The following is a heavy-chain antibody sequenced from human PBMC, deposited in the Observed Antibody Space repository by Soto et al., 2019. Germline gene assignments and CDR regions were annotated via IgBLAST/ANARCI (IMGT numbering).Heavy chain of an antibody. CDR3: ERDSGQWLVHDAFDI. J-gene: IGHJ3*02. V-gene: IGHV3-48*04. D-gene: IGHD6-19*01. Sequence: PGGSLRLSCEASRFTFTDYGMNWVRQAPGKGLEWVAYISSSDTTTHYADSVKGRFTISRDNAKNSLYLQMNSLRAEDTAVYYCERDSGQWLVHDAFDIWGQGTMVTV. CDR1: RFTFTDYG. CDR2: ISSSDTTT.